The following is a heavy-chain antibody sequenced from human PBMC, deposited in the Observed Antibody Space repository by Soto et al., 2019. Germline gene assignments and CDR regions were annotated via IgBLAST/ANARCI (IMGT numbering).Heavy chain of an antibody. CDR3: ARHSSLVVRGVKGYFDY. CDR1: GYSFTSYW. Sequence: GESLKISCKGSGYSFTSYWIGWVRQMPGKGLEWMGIIYPGDSDTRYSPSFQGQVTISADKSISTAYLQWSSLKASDTAMYYCARHSSLVVRGVKGYFDYWGQGTMVTVSS. CDR2: IYPGDSDT. J-gene: IGHJ4*03. D-gene: IGHD3-10*01. V-gene: IGHV5-51*01.